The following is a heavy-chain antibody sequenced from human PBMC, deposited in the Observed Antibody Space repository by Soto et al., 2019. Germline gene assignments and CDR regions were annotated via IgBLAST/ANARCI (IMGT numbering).Heavy chain of an antibody. V-gene: IGHV3-23*01. D-gene: IGHD5-18*01. Sequence: GGSLRLSCAASGFTFSSYAMSWVRQAPGKGLEWISVISGSGARTNYADSVKGRFTISRDNSKNTLNLQMNGPRAEDTAVYYCSKDFSLNPGMATFLRPWGQGTLGTVSS. J-gene: IGHJ4*02. CDR3: SKDFSLNPGMATFLRP. CDR1: GFTFSSYA. CDR2: ISGSGART.